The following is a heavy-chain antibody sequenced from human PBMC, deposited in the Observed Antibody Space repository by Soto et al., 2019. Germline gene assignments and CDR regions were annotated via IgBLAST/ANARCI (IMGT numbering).Heavy chain of an antibody. CDR2: ISYDGSNK. CDR3: AKLIVVVVADRTDAFDI. Sequence: QVQLVESGGGVVQPGRSLRLSCAASGFTFSSYGMHWVRQAPGKGLEWVAVISYDGSNKYYADSVKGRFTISRDNSKNTXYLQMYSLRAEDTAVYYCAKLIVVVVADRTDAFDIWGQGTMVTVSS. D-gene: IGHD2-15*01. CDR1: GFTFSSYG. J-gene: IGHJ3*02. V-gene: IGHV3-30*18.